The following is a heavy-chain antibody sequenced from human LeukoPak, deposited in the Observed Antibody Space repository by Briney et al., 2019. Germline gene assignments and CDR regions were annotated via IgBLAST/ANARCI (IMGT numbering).Heavy chain of an antibody. D-gene: IGHD2-2*01. J-gene: IGHJ4*02. Sequence: ASVKVSCKASGYTFTGYYMHWVRPAPGQRLEWMGWINPNSGGTNYAQKFQGRVTMTRDTSISTAYMELRRLRSDDTAVYYCARDCSSTSCSDYWGQGTLVTVSS. CDR1: GYTFTGYY. CDR2: INPNSGGT. CDR3: ARDCSSTSCSDY. V-gene: IGHV1-2*02.